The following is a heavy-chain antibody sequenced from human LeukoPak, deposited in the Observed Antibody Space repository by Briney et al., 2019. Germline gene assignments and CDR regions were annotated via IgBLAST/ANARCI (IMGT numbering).Heavy chain of an antibody. Sequence: PSETLSLTCAVYGGSFSGFYWRWIRHPPGKGLEWIGEINNSGSTTYNPSPKSRVTISLDTSKNQFSLKLSAVTPAHTAVYYCARCVAAHYDSGSGYYLDYDYMDAWVKGTTVTVSS. D-gene: IGHD3-3*01. CDR1: GGSFSGFY. CDR3: ARCVAAHYDSGSGYYLDYDYMDA. J-gene: IGHJ6*03. V-gene: IGHV4-34*01. CDR2: INNSGST.